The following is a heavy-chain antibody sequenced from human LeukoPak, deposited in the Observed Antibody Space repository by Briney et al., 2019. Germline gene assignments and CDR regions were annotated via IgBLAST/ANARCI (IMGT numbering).Heavy chain of an antibody. D-gene: IGHD6-19*01. CDR3: ARLYSSGWRYFDY. CDR1: AGSIGSYS. Sequence: SETLSLTCTVSAGSIGSYSWGWIRQPPWKGLEWIGYIYHTGSTNYNPSLRSRVTISLDTSKNHFSLKLNSVTAADTAVYYCARLYSSGWRYFDYWGQGTLVTVSS. J-gene: IGHJ4*02. CDR2: IYHTGST. V-gene: IGHV4-59*08.